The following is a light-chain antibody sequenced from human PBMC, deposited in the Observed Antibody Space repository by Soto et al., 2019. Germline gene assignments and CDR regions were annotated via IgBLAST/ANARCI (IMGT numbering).Light chain of an antibody. CDR2: WAS. CDR3: QQYYSSPYT. V-gene: IGKV4-1*01. CDR1: QSVLYSGNNKNY. J-gene: IGKJ2*01. Sequence: DIVMTQSPESLAVSLGERVTINCKSSQSVLYSGNNKNYLNWYQQKPGHPPKLLISWASTRESGVPDRFSGSGSRTEFTLTISSLQAEDVALYYCQQYYSSPYTFGQGTKLEI.